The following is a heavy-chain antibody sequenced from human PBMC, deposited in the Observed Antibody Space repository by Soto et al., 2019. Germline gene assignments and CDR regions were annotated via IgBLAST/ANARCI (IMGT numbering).Heavy chain of an antibody. D-gene: IGHD1-7*01. Sequence: QEQLAESGGGVVQPGRSLRLSCAASGSIFSGYGMHWVRQAPGKGLEWVAVIWYDGSNKYYADSVKGRFTISRDNSKNMLYLQMDSLRAEDTAVYYCARDGIGGTAVRWFCDYWCQGTLVTVSS. V-gene: IGHV3-33*01. CDR2: IWYDGSNK. CDR1: GSIFSGYG. J-gene: IGHJ4*02. CDR3: ARDGIGGTAVRWFCDY.